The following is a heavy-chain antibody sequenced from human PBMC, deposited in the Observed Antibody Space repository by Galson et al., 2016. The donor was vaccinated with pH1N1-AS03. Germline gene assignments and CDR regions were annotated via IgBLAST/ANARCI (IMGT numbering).Heavy chain of an antibody. CDR1: AFTFSAST. Sequence: SLRLSCAASAFTFSASTIHWVRQASGKGLEWVGRLNEAHSDATLYAASVRGRFTMPRDDSKTTAYLQMTNLISEDTAVYYCVGQQWTTALGWSQPFWGQGIRVTVSS. CDR3: VGQQWTTALGWSQPF. D-gene: IGHD2-15*01. J-gene: IGHJ4*02. CDR2: LNEAHSDAT. V-gene: IGHV3-73*01.